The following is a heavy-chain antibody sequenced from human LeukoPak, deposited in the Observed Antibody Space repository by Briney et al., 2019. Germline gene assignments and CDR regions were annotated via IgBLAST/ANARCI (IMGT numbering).Heavy chain of an antibody. CDR2: ISSSSI. CDR3: ARWDCSSTSCYWYY. Sequence: GGSLRLSCAASGFTFSSYIMNWVRHAPGKGLEWVSSISSSSIYYADSVKGRFTISRDNTNNSLYLQMNSLSAEDTAVYYCARWDCSSTSCYWYYWGQGTLVTVSS. D-gene: IGHD2-2*01. J-gene: IGHJ4*02. CDR1: GFTFSSYI. V-gene: IGHV3-21*01.